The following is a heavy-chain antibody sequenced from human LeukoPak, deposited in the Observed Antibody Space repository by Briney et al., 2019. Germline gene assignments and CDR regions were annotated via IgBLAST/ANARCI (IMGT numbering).Heavy chain of an antibody. D-gene: IGHD3-22*01. CDR3: ARYDSSGYYYGYYFDY. Sequence: PSETLSLTCTVSGGSISSSSYYWGWIRQPPGKGLEWIGSIYYSGSTYYNPSLKSRVTISVDTSKNQFSLKLSSVTAADTAVYYCARYDSSGYYYGYYFDYWGQGTLVTVSS. CDR1: GGSISSSSYY. V-gene: IGHV4-39*07. J-gene: IGHJ4*02. CDR2: IYYSGST.